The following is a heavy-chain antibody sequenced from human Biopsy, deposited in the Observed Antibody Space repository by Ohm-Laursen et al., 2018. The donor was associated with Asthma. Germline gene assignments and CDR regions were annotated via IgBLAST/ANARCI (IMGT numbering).Heavy chain of an antibody. CDR3: AKRRGYSGHDNDY. Sequence: ETLSLTCAASGFMFRSFGMHWVRQAPGKGLEWVSSITGSGAITYYADSLKGRFTISRDNSKNTLYLQMNSLRTEDTAVYYCAKRRGYSGHDNDYWGQGTLVIVSS. CDR2: ITGSGAIT. CDR1: GFMFRSFG. V-gene: IGHV3-NL1*01. D-gene: IGHD5-12*01. J-gene: IGHJ4*02.